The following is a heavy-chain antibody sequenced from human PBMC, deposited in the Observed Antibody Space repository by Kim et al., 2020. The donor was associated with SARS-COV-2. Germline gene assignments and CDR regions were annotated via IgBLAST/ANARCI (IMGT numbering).Heavy chain of an antibody. J-gene: IGHJ4*02. CDR3: ARAYAYYGLDY. Sequence: KYSQECQDSATVTRDTSASTAYMDLSSLRFEDTAVYYCARAYAYYGLDYWGQGTLVTVSS. V-gene: IGHV1-3*01. D-gene: IGHD4-17*01.